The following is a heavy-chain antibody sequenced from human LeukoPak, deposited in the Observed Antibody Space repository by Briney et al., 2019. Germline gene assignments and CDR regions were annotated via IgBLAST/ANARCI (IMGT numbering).Heavy chain of an antibody. CDR2: INSDGSST. V-gene: IGHV3-74*01. CDR3: ARALGYSGYDYAGYFDY. Sequence: GGSLRLSCAASGFTFSSYWMHWVRQAPGKGLVWVSRINSDGSSTSYADSVKGRFTISRDNSKNTLYLQMTSLRAEDTAVYYCARALGYSGYDYAGYFDYWGQGTLVTVSS. D-gene: IGHD5-12*01. J-gene: IGHJ4*02. CDR1: GFTFSSYW.